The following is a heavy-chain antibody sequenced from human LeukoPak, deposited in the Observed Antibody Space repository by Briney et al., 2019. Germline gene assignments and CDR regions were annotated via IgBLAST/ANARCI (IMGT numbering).Heavy chain of an antibody. J-gene: IGHJ4*02. CDR1: GFSITSGTYY. CDR2: IYTSGST. V-gene: IGHV4-61*02. CDR3: ARDSVAPQRPYSTGWYDY. Sequence: TASETLSLTCTVSGFSITSGTYYWSWIRQPAGKGLEWIGRIYTSGSTNYKPSLKRRLTISLDTSKKQISLKLSSVTAADTAVYYCARDSVAPQRPYSTGWYDYWGQGTLVTVSS. D-gene: IGHD6-19*01.